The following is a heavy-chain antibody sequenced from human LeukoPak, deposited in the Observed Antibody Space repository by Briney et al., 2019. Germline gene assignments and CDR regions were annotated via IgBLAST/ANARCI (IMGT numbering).Heavy chain of an antibody. J-gene: IGHJ3*02. CDR2: IYYSGST. D-gene: IGHD4-17*01. V-gene: IGHV4-59*01. CDR3: AREAVTTGSAFDI. Sequence: SETLSLTCTVSGGSISSYYWSSIRQPPEKGLEWIGYIYYSGSTNYNPSLKSRVTISVDTSKNQFSLKLSSVTAADTAVYYCAREAVTTGSAFDIWGQGTMVTVSS. CDR1: GGSISSYY.